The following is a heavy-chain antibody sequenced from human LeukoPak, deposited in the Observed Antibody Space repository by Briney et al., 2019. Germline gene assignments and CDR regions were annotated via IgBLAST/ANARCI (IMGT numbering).Heavy chain of an antibody. V-gene: IGHV3-23*01. CDR3: AKALGSLKFSSGWYPDY. J-gene: IGHJ4*02. D-gene: IGHD6-19*01. CDR2: ISGSGGST. Sequence: GSLRLSCAASGFTFSSYAMSWVRQAPGKGLEWVSAISGSGGSTYYADSVKGRFTISRDNSKNTLYLQMNSLRAEDTAVYYCAKALGSLKFSSGWYPDYWGQGTLVTVSS. CDR1: GFTFSSYA.